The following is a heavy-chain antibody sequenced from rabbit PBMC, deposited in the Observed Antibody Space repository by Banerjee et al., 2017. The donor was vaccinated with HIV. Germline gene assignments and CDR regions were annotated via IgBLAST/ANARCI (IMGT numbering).Heavy chain of an antibody. Sequence: QEQLEESGGDLVKPEGSLTLTCTASGFSFSTGYDMCWVRQAPGKGLEWIGCIDSSSITWYASWVNGRFTISRSTSLSTVDLKMTSLTAADTATYFCARDLAGVIGWNFGLWGPGTLVTVS. CDR1: GFSFSTGYD. J-gene: IGHJ4*01. D-gene: IGHD4-1*01. CDR3: ARDLAGVIGWNFGL. V-gene: IGHV1S43*01. CDR2: IDSSSIT.